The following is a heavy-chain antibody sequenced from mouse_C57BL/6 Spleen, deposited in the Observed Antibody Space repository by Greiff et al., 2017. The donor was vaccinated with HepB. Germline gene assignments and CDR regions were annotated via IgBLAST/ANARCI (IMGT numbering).Heavy chain of an antibody. J-gene: IGHJ2*01. D-gene: IGHD1-1*01. CDR3: ATPNYYGSSYGY. Sequence: VQLQQPGAELVKPGASVKLSCKASGYTFTSYWMQWVKQRPGQGLEWIGEIDPSDSYTNYNQKFKGKATLTVDTSSSTAYMQLSSLTSEDSAVYYCATPNYYGSSYGYWGQGTTLTVSS. V-gene: IGHV1-50*01. CDR1: GYTFTSYW. CDR2: IDPSDSYT.